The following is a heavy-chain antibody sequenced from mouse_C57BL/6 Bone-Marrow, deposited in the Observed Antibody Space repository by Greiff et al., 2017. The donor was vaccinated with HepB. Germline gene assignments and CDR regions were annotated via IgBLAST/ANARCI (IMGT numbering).Heavy chain of an antibody. Sequence: VQLQQSGPELVKPGASVKISCKASGYAFSSYWMNWVKQRPGKGLEWIGRIYPGDGDTNYNVKFKGKATLTADTSSSTAYMQLSSLTSEDSAVYFCARGSYLYYAMDYWGQGTSVTVTS. V-gene: IGHV1-82*01. CDR2: IYPGDGDT. CDR1: GYAFSSYW. J-gene: IGHJ4*01. D-gene: IGHD1-1*02. CDR3: ARGSYLYYAMDY.